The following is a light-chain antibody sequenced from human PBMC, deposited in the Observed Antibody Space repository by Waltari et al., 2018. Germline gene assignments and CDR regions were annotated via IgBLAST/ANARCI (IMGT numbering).Light chain of an antibody. J-gene: IGLJ2*01. CDR1: SSDIGGYDF. CDR3: SSYADSSTIVV. Sequence: QSALTQPASVSGSPGQTITISCTGTSSDIGGYDFVSWYQQHPGKAPKLMIYDVTNRPAGISNRFSGSKSGNTASLTISGLQAEDEADYYCSSYADSSTIVVFGGGTKVTVL. CDR2: DVT. V-gene: IGLV2-14*03.